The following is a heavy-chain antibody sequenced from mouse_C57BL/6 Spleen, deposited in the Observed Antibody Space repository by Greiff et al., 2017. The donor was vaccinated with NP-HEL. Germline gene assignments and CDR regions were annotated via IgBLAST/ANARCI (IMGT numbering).Heavy chain of an antibody. CDR2: IRLKSDNYAT. J-gene: IGHJ2*01. V-gene: IGHV6-3*01. CDR3: TIFYYGNYFDY. CDR1: GFTFSNYW. D-gene: IGHD2-1*01. Sequence: EVKLEESGGGLVQPGGSMKLSCVASGFTFSNYWMNWVRQSPEKGLEWVAQIRLKSDNYATHYAESVKGRFTISRDDSKSSVYLQMNNLRAEDTGIYYCTIFYYGNYFDYWGQGTTLTVSS.